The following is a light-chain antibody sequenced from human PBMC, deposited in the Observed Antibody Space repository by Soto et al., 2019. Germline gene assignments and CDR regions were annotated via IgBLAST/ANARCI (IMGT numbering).Light chain of an antibody. J-gene: IGKJ5*01. CDR2: GAS. Sequence: EVVMTKKKTTLSVSPGDRATLSCRSSQPVNNNLAWYQHKPGQAPRLLIYGASTRATGISARFSGGGSGTEFTLTISSLQSEDFALYFCQQYEKWPPSITFGQ. CDR3: QQYEKWPPSIT. CDR1: QPVNNN. V-gene: IGKV3-15*01.